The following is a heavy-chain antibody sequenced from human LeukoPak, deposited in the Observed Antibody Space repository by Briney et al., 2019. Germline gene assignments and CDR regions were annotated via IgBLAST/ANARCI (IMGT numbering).Heavy chain of an antibody. CDR2: ISPNSGVT. CDR1: GYTFTGYY. V-gene: IGHV1-2*02. CDR3: ACAPGIAVAGTRYYYFYMDV. D-gene: IGHD6-19*01. J-gene: IGHJ6*03. Sequence: ASVKVSCKASGYTFTGYYVHWVRQAPGQGLEWMGWISPNSGVTIYAQKFQGRVTMTRDTSISTAYMELSSLRSEDTAVYYCACAPGIAVAGTRYYYFYMDVWGKGTTVTVSS.